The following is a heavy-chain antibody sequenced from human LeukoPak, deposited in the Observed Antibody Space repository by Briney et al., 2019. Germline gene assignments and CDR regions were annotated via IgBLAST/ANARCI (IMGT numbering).Heavy chain of an antibody. CDR1: GGSISSYY. CDR3: ARYRVGSTSFWFDP. D-gene: IGHD2-2*01. V-gene: IGHV4-4*07. J-gene: IGHJ5*02. Sequence: PSETLSLTCTVSGGSISSYYWSWIRQPAGKGLEWIGRIYTSGSTNYNPSLKSRVTMSVDTSKNQFSLKLSPVTAADTAVYYCARYRVGSTSFWFDPWGQGTLVTVSS. CDR2: IYTSGST.